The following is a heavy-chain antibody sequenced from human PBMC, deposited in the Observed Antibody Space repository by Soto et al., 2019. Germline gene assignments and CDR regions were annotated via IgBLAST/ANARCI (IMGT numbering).Heavy chain of an antibody. D-gene: IGHD2-15*01. CDR1: GGSISSGGYY. V-gene: IGHV4-31*03. J-gene: IGHJ4*02. CDR3: ASGQYCSGGSCYRGNFDY. CDR2: IYYSGST. Sequence: QVQLQESGPGLVKPSQTLSLTCTVSGGSISSGGYYWSWIRQHPGKGLEWIGYIYYSGSTYYNPSLKSRVTMSVDTSKNQFSLKLSSVTAADTAVDYCASGQYCSGGSCYRGNFDYWGQGTLVTVSS.